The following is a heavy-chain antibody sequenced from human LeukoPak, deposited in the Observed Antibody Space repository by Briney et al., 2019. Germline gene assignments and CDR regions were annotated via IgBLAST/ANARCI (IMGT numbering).Heavy chain of an antibody. CDR3: ARGRAITFGGIMLGAFDI. D-gene: IGHD3-16*01. CDR1: GFTFSSYA. CDR2: ISGSGGST. J-gene: IGHJ3*02. V-gene: IGHV3-23*01. Sequence: GGSLRLSCAASGFTFSSYAMSWVRQAPGKGLEWVSAISGSGGSTYYADSVKGRFTISRDNSKNTLFLQMNSLRAEDTAVYYCARGRAITFGGIMLGAFDIWGQGTTVTVSS.